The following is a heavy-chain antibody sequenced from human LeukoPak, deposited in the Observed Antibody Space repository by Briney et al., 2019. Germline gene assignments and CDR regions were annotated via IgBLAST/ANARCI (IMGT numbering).Heavy chain of an antibody. J-gene: IGHJ5*02. CDR3: AREYDILTGYYAGFDP. Sequence: SETLSLTCAVYGGSFGGYNWSWIRRPPGKGLEWIGEINHSGSTNYNPSLKSRVTMSVDTSKNQFSLKLSSVTAADTAVYYCAREYDILTGYYAGFDPWGQGTLVTVSS. CDR2: INHSGST. D-gene: IGHD3-9*01. CDR1: GGSFGGYN. V-gene: IGHV4-34*01.